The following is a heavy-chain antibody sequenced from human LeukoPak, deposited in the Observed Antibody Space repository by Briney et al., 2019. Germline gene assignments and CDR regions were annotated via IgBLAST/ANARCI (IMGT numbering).Heavy chain of an antibody. D-gene: IGHD2-2*01. CDR3: AREPAARYYYGMDV. V-gene: IGHV4-39*07. Sequence: PSETLSLTCTVSGGSISSSSYYWGWIRQPPGKGLEWIGSIYYSGSTYYNPSLKSRVTISVDTSKNQFSLKLSSVTAADTAVYYCAREPAARYYYGMDVWGQGTTVTVSS. CDR1: GGSISSSSYY. CDR2: IYYSGST. J-gene: IGHJ6*02.